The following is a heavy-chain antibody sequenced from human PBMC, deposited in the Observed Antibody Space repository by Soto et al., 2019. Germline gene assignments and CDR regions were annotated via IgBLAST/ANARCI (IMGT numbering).Heavy chain of an antibody. CDR2: IYYSGST. CDR3: ARATRYYYYGMDV. Sequence: SETLSLTCTVSGGSISSYYRSWIRQPPGKGLEWIGYIYYSGSTNYNPSLKSRVTISVDTSKNQFSLKLSSVTAADTAVYYCARATRYYYYGMDVWGQGTTVTVSS. J-gene: IGHJ6*02. V-gene: IGHV4-59*01. CDR1: GGSISSYY.